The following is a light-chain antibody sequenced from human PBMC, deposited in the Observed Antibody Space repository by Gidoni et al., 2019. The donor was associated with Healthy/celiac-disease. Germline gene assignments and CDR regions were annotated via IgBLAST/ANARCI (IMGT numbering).Light chain of an antibody. Sequence: DIVMTQSPLSLPVTPGEPASISCRSSQSLLHSNGYNYLDWYLQKQGQSPQLLIYLGSNRASGVPDRFSGSGSGTDCTLKISRVEAEDVGVYYCMQALQTPGPVFGGGTKVEIK. V-gene: IGKV2-28*01. CDR2: LGS. CDR3: MQALQTPGPV. J-gene: IGKJ4*01. CDR1: QSLLHSNGYNY.